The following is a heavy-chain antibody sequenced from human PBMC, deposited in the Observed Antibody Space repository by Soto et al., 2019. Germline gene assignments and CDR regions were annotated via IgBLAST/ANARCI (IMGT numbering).Heavy chain of an antibody. J-gene: IGHJ4*02. CDR2: INAGNGNT. Sequence: SVKVSCKASGYTFTSYAMHWGRQAPGQRLEWMGRINAGNGNTKYSQKFQGRVTITRDTSASTAYMELSSLRSEDTAVYYCARPAHSSGWSHDLDYWGQGTLVTV. CDR3: ARPAHSSGWSHDLDY. D-gene: IGHD6-19*01. CDR1: GYTFTSYA. V-gene: IGHV1-3*01.